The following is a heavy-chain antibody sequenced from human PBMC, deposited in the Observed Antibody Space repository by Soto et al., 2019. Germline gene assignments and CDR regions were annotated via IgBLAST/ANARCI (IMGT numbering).Heavy chain of an antibody. CDR1: GYTFTSYG. Sequence: ASVKVSCKASGYTFTSYGISWVRQAPGQGLEWMGWISAYNGNTNYAQKLQGRVTMTTDTSTSTAYMELRSLRSDDTAVYYCAITNWNYVRGLDYYGMDVWGQGTTVTV. V-gene: IGHV1-18*04. CDR2: ISAYNGNT. D-gene: IGHD1-7*01. J-gene: IGHJ6*02. CDR3: AITNWNYVRGLDYYGMDV.